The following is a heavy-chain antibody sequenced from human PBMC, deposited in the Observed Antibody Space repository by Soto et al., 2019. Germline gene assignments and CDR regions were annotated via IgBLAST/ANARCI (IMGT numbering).Heavy chain of an antibody. Sequence: EVQLLESGGNLIQPGGSLRLPCAASGFSFRNYAMSWVRQAPGAGLEWVSGISGSGGRTYYADSVKGRFTISRDNSNNALFLQMNSLRAEDTALYYCAKDPNGDYVGAFDIWGRGTMVSVSS. V-gene: IGHV3-23*01. CDR3: AKDPNGDYVGAFDI. CDR1: GFSFRNYA. J-gene: IGHJ3*02. CDR2: ISGSGGRT. D-gene: IGHD4-17*01.